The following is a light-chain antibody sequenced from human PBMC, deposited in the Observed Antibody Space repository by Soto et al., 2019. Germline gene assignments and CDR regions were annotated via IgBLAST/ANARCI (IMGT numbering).Light chain of an antibody. CDR3: QQYGSSPWT. Sequence: EIVLTQSPGTLSLSPGERATLTCRASQSVSSSYLAWYQQKPGQAPRLLIYAASSRATGIPDRFSGSGSGTDFTLTISRLEPEDFAVYYCQQYGSSPWTFGPGTKVDIK. CDR1: QSVSSSY. CDR2: AAS. V-gene: IGKV3-20*01. J-gene: IGKJ1*01.